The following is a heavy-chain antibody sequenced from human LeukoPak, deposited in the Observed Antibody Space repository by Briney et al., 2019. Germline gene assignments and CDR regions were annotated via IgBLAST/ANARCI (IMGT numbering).Heavy chain of an antibody. CDR1: GGSISSYY. J-gene: IGHJ4*02. V-gene: IGHV4-59*12. D-gene: IGHD3-10*01. CDR2: IYYSGST. CDR3: ARGGYYYGSGSHGLPDY. Sequence: PSETLSLTCTVSGGSISSYYWSWIRQPPGKGLEWIGYIYYSGSTNYNPSLKSRVTMSVDTSKNQFSLKLSSVTAADTAVYYCARGGYYYGSGSHGLPDYWGQGTLVTVSS.